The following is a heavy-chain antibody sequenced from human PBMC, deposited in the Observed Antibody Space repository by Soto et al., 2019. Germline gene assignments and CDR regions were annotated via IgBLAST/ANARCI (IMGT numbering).Heavy chain of an antibody. J-gene: IGHJ4*02. CDR2: INANSGTT. CDR3: ARGYYDILTGYPLLDY. Sequence: ASVKVSCKASGYTFTSYYVHWVRQAPGQGLEWMGVINANSGTTNYAQKFQGRVTMTRDTSTSTLYMELSSLRSEDTTVYYCARGYYDILTGYPLLDYWGQGTLVTVSS. V-gene: IGHV1-46*01. CDR1: GYTFTSYY. D-gene: IGHD3-9*01.